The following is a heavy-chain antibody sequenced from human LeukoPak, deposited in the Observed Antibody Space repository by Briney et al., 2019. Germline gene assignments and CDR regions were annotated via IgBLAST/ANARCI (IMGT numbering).Heavy chain of an antibody. CDR2: IYYSGST. V-gene: IGHV4-59*08. J-gene: IGHJ4*02. D-gene: IGHD3-22*01. Sequence: SETLSLTCTVSGGSISSYYWSWIRQPPGKGLEWIGYIYYSGSTNYNPSLKSRVTISVDTSKNQFSLKLSSVTAADTAVYYCARLTYYYDSSGYYTRDYWGQGTLVTVSS. CDR1: GGSISSYY. CDR3: ARLTYYYDSSGYYTRDY.